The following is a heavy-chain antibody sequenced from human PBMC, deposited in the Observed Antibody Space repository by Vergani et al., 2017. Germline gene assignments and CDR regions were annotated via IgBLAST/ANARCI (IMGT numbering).Heavy chain of an antibody. J-gene: IGHJ4*02. CDR1: GYSFTKYW. V-gene: IGHV5-51*01. CDR3: ARLDRCDSSGSKYVDY. Sequence: EVNLVQSGAEVQTPGESLKISCQISGYSFTKYWIVWVRQMPGKGLEWMGIIHPADSDTRYSPSFQGHVTISVDKSISTAYLQRSSLRASDSAMYYCARLDRCDSSGSKYVDYWGQGTLVTVSS. D-gene: IGHD3-22*01. CDR2: IHPADSDT.